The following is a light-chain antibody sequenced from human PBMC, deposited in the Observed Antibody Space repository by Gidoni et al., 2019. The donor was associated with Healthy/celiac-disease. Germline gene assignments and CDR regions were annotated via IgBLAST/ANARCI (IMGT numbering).Light chain of an antibody. CDR3: QKYNSAPWT. CDR1: QGISNY. V-gene: IGKV1-27*01. Sequence: DIQMTQSPSSLSASVGDRVTITCRASQGISNYLAWYQQKPGKVPKLLIYAASTLQSGVPSRFSGSGSGTDFTLTISSLQPEDVATYYCQKYNSAPWTLXQXTKVXIK. CDR2: AAS. J-gene: IGKJ1*01.